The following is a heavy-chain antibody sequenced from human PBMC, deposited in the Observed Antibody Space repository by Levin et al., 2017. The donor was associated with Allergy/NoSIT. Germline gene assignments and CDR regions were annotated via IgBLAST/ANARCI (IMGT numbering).Heavy chain of an antibody. CDR3: AKDSPQGNAFDI. Sequence: SCAASGFTFSTYGMHWVRQAPGKGLEWVAGISYDGSDEYYGDSVKGRFTISRDSPKNTLYLQMNSLRAEDTAVYYCAKDSPQGNAFDIWGQGTMVTVSS. CDR2: ISYDGSDE. CDR1: GFTFSTYG. J-gene: IGHJ3*02. V-gene: IGHV3-30*18.